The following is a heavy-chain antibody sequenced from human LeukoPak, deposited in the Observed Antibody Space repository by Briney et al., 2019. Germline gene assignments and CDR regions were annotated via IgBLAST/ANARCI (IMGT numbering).Heavy chain of an antibody. V-gene: IGHV1-2*02. J-gene: IGHJ5*02. Sequence: ASVKVSCKASGYTFTDYYVHWVRQAPGQGLEWMGWINPSSGGTNSAQQFQGSVTIRAGSSTSTAYMELSSLTSDDTAMYYCARAAPRDYAGGSWFFDWFDPRGPGTPGTVSS. CDR3: ARAAPRDYAGGSWFFDWFDP. CDR1: GYTFTDYY. CDR2: INPSSGGT. D-gene: IGHD2-15*01.